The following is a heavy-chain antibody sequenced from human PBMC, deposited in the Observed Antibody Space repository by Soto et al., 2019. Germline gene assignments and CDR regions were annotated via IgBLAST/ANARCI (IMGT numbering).Heavy chain of an antibody. J-gene: IGHJ4*02. CDR2: IWYDGSNK. CDR1: GFTFSSYG. CDR3: AKGGPYYYDSSGYYDY. V-gene: IGHV3-33*06. Sequence: GGSLRLSCAASGFTFSSYGMHWVRQAPGKGLEWVAVIWYDGSNKYYADSVKGRFTISRDNSKNTLYLQMNSLRAEDTAVYYCAKGGPYYYDSSGYYDYWGQGTLVTVSS. D-gene: IGHD3-22*01.